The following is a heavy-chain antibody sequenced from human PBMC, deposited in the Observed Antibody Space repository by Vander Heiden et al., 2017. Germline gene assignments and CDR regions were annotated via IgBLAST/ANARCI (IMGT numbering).Heavy chain of an antibody. V-gene: IGHV4-30-4*01. J-gene: IGHJ6*02. D-gene: IGHD6-6*01. CDR1: GGSLSSGQYH. CDR2: IYYSGST. Sequence: QVQLQETSPGPVNPSQTLSPTCTLPGGSLSSGQYHWSGIRQPPGQGLEWIGYIYYSGSTYYNPALKSRVTISVDTSKNQFSLKLSSVTAADTAVYYCARSKEYSSSSEAYYYYYGMDVWGQGTTVTVSS. CDR3: ARSKEYSSSSEAYYYYYGMDV.